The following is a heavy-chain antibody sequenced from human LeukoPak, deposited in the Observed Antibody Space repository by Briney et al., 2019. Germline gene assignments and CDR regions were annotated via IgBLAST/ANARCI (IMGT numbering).Heavy chain of an antibody. D-gene: IGHD3-10*01. J-gene: IGHJ3*02. CDR2: ISAYNGNT. Sequence: GASVKVSCKASGYTFTSYGISWVRQAPGQGLEWMGWISAYNGNTNYAQKLQGRVTMTTGTSTSTAYMELRSLRSDDTAVYYCARDSGSLPNDAFDIWGQGTMVTVSS. CDR1: GYTFTSYG. V-gene: IGHV1-18*01. CDR3: ARDSGSLPNDAFDI.